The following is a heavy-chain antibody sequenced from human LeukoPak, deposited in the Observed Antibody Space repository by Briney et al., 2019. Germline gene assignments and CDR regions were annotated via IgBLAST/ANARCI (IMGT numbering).Heavy chain of an antibody. CDR2: IYYSGST. V-gene: IGHV4-59*08. Sequence: SETLSLTCTVSGGSINTYYWSWIRQPPGKGLEWIGYIYYSGSTNYNPSLKSRVTISVDTSKNQFSLKLSSVTAADTAGYYCARHVKRIAVAIEYWGQGTLVTVSS. CDR1: GGSINTYY. J-gene: IGHJ4*02. CDR3: ARHVKRIAVAIEY. D-gene: IGHD6-19*01.